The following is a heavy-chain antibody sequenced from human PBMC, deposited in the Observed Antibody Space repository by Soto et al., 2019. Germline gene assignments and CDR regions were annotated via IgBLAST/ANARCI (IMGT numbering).Heavy chain of an antibody. Sequence: ASVKVSCKASGYTFTGYYMHWVRQAPGQGLEWMGWINPNSGGTNYAQKFQGWVIMTRDTSISTAYMELSRLRSDATAVYYCTRVIAGAAAADNCFVPWGQGTLVTVSS. CDR1: GYTFTGYY. CDR2: INPNSGGT. J-gene: IGHJ5*02. D-gene: IGHD6-13*01. V-gene: IGHV1-2*04. CDR3: TRVIAGAAAADNCFVP.